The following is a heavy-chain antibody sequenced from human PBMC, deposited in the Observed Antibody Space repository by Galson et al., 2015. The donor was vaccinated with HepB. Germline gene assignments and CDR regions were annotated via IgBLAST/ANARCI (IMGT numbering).Heavy chain of an antibody. Sequence: SLRLSCAASGFTFSSYAMHWVRQAPGKGLELVSVISTNGGSTYYADSVKGRFTISRDNSKNTLNLQMSSLRVEDTAVYYCVKDVEYGGYSYGPSFDYWGQGTLVTVSS. CDR1: GFTFSSYA. V-gene: IGHV3-64D*06. CDR3: VKDVEYGGYSYGPSFDY. CDR2: ISTNGGST. D-gene: IGHD5-12*01. J-gene: IGHJ4*02.